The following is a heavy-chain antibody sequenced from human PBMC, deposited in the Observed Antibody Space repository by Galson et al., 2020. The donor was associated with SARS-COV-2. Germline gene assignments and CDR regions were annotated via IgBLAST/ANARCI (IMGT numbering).Heavy chain of an antibody. CDR1: GFTFSSYA. CDR3: ANVAPLTLGYYHGMDV. J-gene: IGHJ6*02. V-gene: IGHV3-23*01. Sequence: GGSLRLSCAASGFTFSSYAMSWVRQAPGKGLEWVSAISGSGGSTYYADSVKGRFTISRDNSKNTLYLQMNSLRAEDTAVYYCANVAPLTLGYYHGMDVWGQGTTVTVSS. D-gene: IGHD2-15*01. CDR2: ISGSGGST.